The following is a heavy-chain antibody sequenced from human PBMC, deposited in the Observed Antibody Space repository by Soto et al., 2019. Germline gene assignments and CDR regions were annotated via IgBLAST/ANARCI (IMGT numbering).Heavy chain of an antibody. D-gene: IGHD3-22*01. Sequence: SETLSLTSADSGGSISSSNWWSWIRQPPGKGMEWIGEIYHSGSTNYNPSLKIRVTISVDKSKNQFSLNLSSVTAADTSVYYCARWSVTMIVVVSDAFDIWGQGTMVT. CDR3: ARWSVTMIVVVSDAFDI. V-gene: IGHV4-4*02. CDR1: GGSISSSNW. CDR2: IYHSGST. J-gene: IGHJ3*02.